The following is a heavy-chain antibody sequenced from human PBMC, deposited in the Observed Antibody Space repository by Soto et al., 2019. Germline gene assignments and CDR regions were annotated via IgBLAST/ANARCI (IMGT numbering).Heavy chain of an antibody. CDR3: ARVPRYSSSWIDY. J-gene: IGHJ4*02. V-gene: IGHV4-34*01. CDR2: INHSGST. D-gene: IGHD6-13*01. CDR1: GGSFSGYY. Sequence: SETLSLTCAVYGGSFSGYYWSWIRQPPGKGLEWIGEINHSGSTNYNPSLKSRVTISVDTSKNQFSLKLSSVTAADTAVYYCARVPRYSSSWIDYWGQGTLVTVSS.